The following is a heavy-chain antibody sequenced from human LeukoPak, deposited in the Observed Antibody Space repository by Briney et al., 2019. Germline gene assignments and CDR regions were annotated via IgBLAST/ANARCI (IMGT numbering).Heavy chain of an antibody. CDR3: AKALFYDGSGSSHRTFDY. Sequence: GSLRLSCAASGFTFSSHNMNWVRQAPMKGLEWVSSIGTDGSYIYYADSVQGRFTISRDNAKNSLYLQMNSLTAEDTAVYYCAKALFYDGSGSSHRTFDYWGQGSLVTVSS. J-gene: IGHJ4*02. D-gene: IGHD3-22*01. CDR1: GFTFSSHN. V-gene: IGHV3-21*01. CDR2: IGTDGSYI.